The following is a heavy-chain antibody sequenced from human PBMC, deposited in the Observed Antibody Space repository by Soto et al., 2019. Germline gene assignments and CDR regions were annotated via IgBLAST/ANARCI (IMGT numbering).Heavy chain of an antibody. Sequence: QVQLLQSGPELREPGSTVTISCTPSGGTFVSSAFAWMRQAPGGRIEWMGGIIPLFRKTNDAQRFQGRVTFSADESTTTLYLELSNLTSEDTAVYFCARARLSNGDPNIYFFYGLDVWGQGTTVTVSS. CDR1: GGTFVSSA. CDR2: IIPLFRKT. V-gene: IGHV1-69*01. J-gene: IGHJ6*01. D-gene: IGHD6-6*01. CDR3: ARARLSNGDPNIYFFYGLDV.